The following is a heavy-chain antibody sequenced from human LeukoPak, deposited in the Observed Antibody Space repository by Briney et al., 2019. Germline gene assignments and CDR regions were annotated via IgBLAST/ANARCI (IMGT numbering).Heavy chain of an antibody. Sequence: PSETLSLTCAVYGGSFSGYYWSWIRQPPGKGLEWIGEINHSGSTNYNPSLKSRVTISVDTSKNQFSLKLSSVTAADTAVYYCVRYCSGGSCYSNWFDPWGQGTLVTVSS. CDR1: GGSFSGYY. V-gene: IGHV4-34*01. CDR2: INHSGST. CDR3: VRYCSGGSCYSNWFDP. D-gene: IGHD2-15*01. J-gene: IGHJ5*02.